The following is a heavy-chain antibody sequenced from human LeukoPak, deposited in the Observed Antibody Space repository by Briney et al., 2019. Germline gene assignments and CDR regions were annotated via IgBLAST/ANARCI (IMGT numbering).Heavy chain of an antibody. V-gene: IGHV4-34*12. Sequence: SETLSLTCAVYGGSFSGYYWSWIRQPPGKGLEWIAHIFYSGTSYYSPSLKSRVTVSLDTSKNQFSLKLSSVTAADTAVYYCARTAANGPIDYWGQGTLVTVSS. CDR2: IFYSGTS. J-gene: IGHJ4*02. D-gene: IGHD2-8*01. CDR1: GGSFSGYY. CDR3: ARTAANGPIDY.